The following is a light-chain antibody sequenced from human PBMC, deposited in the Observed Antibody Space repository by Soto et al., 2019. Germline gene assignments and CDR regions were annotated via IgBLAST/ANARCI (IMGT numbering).Light chain of an antibody. CDR2: EVT. Sequence: QSALTQPPSASGSLGQSVTISCTGTSSDVGSYDYVSWYHQHPGKAPNFIIYEVTKRPSGVPDRFSGSKSGDTASLTVSGLQAEDEADYYCSSYAGSNNLVFGGGTQLTVL. V-gene: IGLV2-8*01. CDR1: SSDVGSYDY. J-gene: IGLJ3*02. CDR3: SSYAGSNNLV.